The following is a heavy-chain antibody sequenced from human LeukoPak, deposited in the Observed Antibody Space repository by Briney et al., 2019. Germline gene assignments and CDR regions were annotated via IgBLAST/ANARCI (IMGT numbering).Heavy chain of an antibody. V-gene: IGHV1-24*01. CDR3: ARSPSSSWPGTNWFDP. Sequence: ASVKVSCKVSGYTLTELSMHWVRQAPGKGLEWMGGFDPEDGETIYAQKFQGRVTMTEDTSTDTAYMELSSLRSEDTAVYYCARSPSSSWPGTNWFDPWGQGTLVTVSS. CDR2: FDPEDGET. D-gene: IGHD6-13*01. J-gene: IGHJ5*02. CDR1: GYTLTELS.